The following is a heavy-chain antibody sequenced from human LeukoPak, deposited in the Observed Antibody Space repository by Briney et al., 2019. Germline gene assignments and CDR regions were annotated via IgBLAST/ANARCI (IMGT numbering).Heavy chain of an antibody. CDR2: INHSGST. Sequence: PSETLSLTCAVYGGSFSGYYWSWIRQPPGKGLEWIGEINHSGSTNYNPSLKSRVTISVDTSKNQFSLKLSSVTAADTAVYYCARELERWYYDSRGAFDPWGQGTLVTVSS. V-gene: IGHV4-34*01. J-gene: IGHJ5*02. CDR1: GGSFSGYY. CDR3: ARELERWYYDSRGAFDP. D-gene: IGHD3-22*01.